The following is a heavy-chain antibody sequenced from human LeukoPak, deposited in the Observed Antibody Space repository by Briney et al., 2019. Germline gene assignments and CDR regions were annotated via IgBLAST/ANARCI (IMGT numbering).Heavy chain of an antibody. Sequence: GRALRLSCAASGFTFSSYGMHWVRQAPGKGLEWVAVISYDGSNKYYADSVKGRFTISRDNSKNTLYLQMNSLRAEDTAVYYCAKEAVQWLVPDWFDPWGQGTLVTVSS. D-gene: IGHD6-19*01. J-gene: IGHJ5*02. CDR2: ISYDGSNK. V-gene: IGHV3-30*18. CDR3: AKEAVQWLVPDWFDP. CDR1: GFTFSSYG.